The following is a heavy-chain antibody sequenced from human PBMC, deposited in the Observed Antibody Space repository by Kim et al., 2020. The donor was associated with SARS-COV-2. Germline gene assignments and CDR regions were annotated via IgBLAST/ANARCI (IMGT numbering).Heavy chain of an antibody. CDR2: IYYSGST. Sequence: SETLSLTCTVSGGSISSYYWSWIRQPPGKGLEWIGYIYYSGSTNYNPSLKSRVTISVDTSKNQFSLKLSSVTAADTAVYYCARDRIQLWSPDLYYYYGMDVWGQGTTVTVSS. CDR3: ARDRIQLWSPDLYYYYGMDV. V-gene: IGHV4-59*01. CDR1: GGSISSYY. D-gene: IGHD5-18*01. J-gene: IGHJ6*02.